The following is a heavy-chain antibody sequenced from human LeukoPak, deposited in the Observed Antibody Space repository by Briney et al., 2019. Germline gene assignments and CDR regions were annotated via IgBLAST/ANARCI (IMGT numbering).Heavy chain of an antibody. CDR3: AKGIYSSGWSYFGY. Sequence: GGSLRLSCAASGFTFSNSAMSWVRQAPGKGLEWVSTLSGSGITTYYADSVKGRFTISRDNSKNTLYLQVNSLRAEDTAVYYCAKGIYSSGWSYFGYWGHGTLVTVSS. D-gene: IGHD6-19*01. J-gene: IGHJ4*01. V-gene: IGHV3-23*01. CDR2: LSGSGITT. CDR1: GFTFSNSA.